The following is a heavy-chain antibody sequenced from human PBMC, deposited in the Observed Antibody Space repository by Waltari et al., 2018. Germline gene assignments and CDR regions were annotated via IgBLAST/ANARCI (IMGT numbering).Heavy chain of an antibody. J-gene: IGHJ4*02. V-gene: IGHV3-74*01. Sequence: YWMHWVRQAPGKGLVWVSRINSDGSSTSYADSVKGRFTISRDNAKNTLYLQMNSLRAEDTAVYYCATCYYYDSSGNYYVSDYWGQGTLVTVSS. D-gene: IGHD3-22*01. CDR2: INSDGSST. CDR1: YW. CDR3: ATCYYYDSSGNYYVSDY.